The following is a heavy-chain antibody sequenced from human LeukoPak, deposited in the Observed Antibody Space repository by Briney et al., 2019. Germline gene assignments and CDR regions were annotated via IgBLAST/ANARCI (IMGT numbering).Heavy chain of an antibody. CDR2: ISYDGSIK. CDR1: GFTFSNFA. J-gene: IGHJ4*02. V-gene: IGHV3-30*09. Sequence: GGSLRLSCAASGFTFSNFAMNWVRQAPGKGLEWVAFISYDGSIKSYADSVKRRFAVSRDNSKNTLCLQMNSLRPEDTAFYYCAKSYDNGWYVCDYWGQGTLVTVSS. D-gene: IGHD6-19*01. CDR3: AKSYDNGWYVCDY.